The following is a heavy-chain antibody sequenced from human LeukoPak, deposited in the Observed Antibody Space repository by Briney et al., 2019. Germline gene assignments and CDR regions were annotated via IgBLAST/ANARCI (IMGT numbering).Heavy chain of an antibody. CDR3: AGTRDGEFDY. CDR2: IYTSGST. CDR1: GGSFSSYY. J-gene: IGHJ4*02. Sequence: SETLSLTCAVYGGSFSSYYWSWIRQPAGKGLEWIGRIYTSGSTNYNPSLKSRVTMSVDTSKNQFSLKLSSVTAADTAVYYCAGTRDGEFDYWGQGTLVTVSS. D-gene: IGHD4-17*01. V-gene: IGHV4-59*10.